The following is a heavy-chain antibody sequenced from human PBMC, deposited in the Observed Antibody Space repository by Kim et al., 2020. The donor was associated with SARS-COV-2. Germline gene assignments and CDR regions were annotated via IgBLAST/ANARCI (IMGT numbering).Heavy chain of an antibody. CDR2: INPNSGGT. Sequence: ASVKVSCKASGYTFTGYYMHWVRQAPGQGLEWMGWINPNSGGTNYAQKVQGRVTMTRDTSISTAYMELSRLRSDDTAVYYCAGGGVVPAALGIDPWGQGTLVTVST. J-gene: IGHJ5*02. CDR1: GYTFTGYY. CDR3: AGGGVVPAALGIDP. D-gene: IGHD2-2*01. V-gene: IGHV1-2*02.